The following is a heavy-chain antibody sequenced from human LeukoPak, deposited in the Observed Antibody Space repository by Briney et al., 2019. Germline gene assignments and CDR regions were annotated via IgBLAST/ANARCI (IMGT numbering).Heavy chain of an antibody. Sequence: ASVKVSCKVSGYTLTELSMHWVRQAPGKGLEWMGGFDPEDGETIYAQKFQGRVTMTEDTSTDTAYMELSSLRSEDTAVYYCATVRSSGWYAPPAHKYYFDYWGQGTLVTVSS. V-gene: IGHV1-24*01. D-gene: IGHD6-19*01. CDR3: ATVRSSGWYAPPAHKYYFDY. CDR2: FDPEDGET. CDR1: GYTLTELS. J-gene: IGHJ4*02.